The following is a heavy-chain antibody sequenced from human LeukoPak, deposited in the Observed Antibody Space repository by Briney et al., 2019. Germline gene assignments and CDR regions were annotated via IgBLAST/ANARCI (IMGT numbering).Heavy chain of an antibody. V-gene: IGHV4-34*01. J-gene: IGHJ4*02. CDR3: AQLPLRY. CDR1: GGSISSYY. Sequence: SETLSLTCTVSGGSISSYYWSWIRQPPGKGLEWIGEINHSGSTNYNPSLKSRATISVDTSKSQFSLRLYSVTAADTAVYYCAQLPLRYWGQGTLVTVSS. D-gene: IGHD2-2*01. CDR2: INHSGST.